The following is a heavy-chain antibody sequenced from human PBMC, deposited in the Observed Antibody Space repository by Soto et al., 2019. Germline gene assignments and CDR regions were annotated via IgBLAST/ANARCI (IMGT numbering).Heavy chain of an antibody. D-gene: IGHD3-22*01. Sequence: GGSLRLSCVASGFTFSSYGMHWVRQAPGKGLEWVAVIWYDGSKKYYEDSVKGRFTISRDNSKNTLYLQMNSLRSEDTAVYYCARGPPHLLYYDSSGYYFDYWGQGTLVTVSS. J-gene: IGHJ4*02. CDR1: GFTFSSYG. V-gene: IGHV3-33*01. CDR2: IWYDGSKK. CDR3: ARGPPHLLYYDSSGYYFDY.